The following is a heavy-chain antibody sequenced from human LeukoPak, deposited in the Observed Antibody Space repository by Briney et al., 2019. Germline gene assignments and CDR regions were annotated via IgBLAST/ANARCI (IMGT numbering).Heavy chain of an antibody. Sequence: PSETLSFTCTVSGGSISSSSYYWGWIRQPPGKGLEWIGSIYYSGSTYYNPSLKSRVTISVDTSKNQFSLKLSSVTAADTAVYYCARAYCSSSSCSKLGYFDYWGQGTLVTVSS. CDR3: ARAYCSSSSCSKLGYFDY. D-gene: IGHD2-2*01. V-gene: IGHV4-39*01. J-gene: IGHJ4*02. CDR2: IYYSGST. CDR1: GGSISSSSYY.